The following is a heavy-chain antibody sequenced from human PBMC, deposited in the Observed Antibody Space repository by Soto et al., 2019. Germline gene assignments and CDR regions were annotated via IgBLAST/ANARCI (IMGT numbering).Heavy chain of an antibody. CDR1: GGTFSSYA. CDR3: VRVNDSSGYSFDY. V-gene: IGHV1-69*13. J-gene: IGHJ4*02. CDR2: IIPIFGTA. D-gene: IGHD3-22*01. Sequence: SVKVSCKASGGTFSSYAISWVRQAPGQGLVWMGGIIPIFGTANYAQKFQGRVTITADESTSTAYMELSSLRSEDTAVYYCVRVNDSSGYSFDYWGQGTLVTVSS.